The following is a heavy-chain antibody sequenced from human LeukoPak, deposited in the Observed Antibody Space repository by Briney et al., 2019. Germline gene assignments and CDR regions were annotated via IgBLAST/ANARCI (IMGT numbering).Heavy chain of an antibody. CDR1: RFTVTTNY. CDR2: IYDGGST. V-gene: IGHV3-66*01. CDR3: ARASQWLAFDN. D-gene: IGHD6-19*01. J-gene: IGHJ4*02. Sequence: GGSLRLSCAASRFTVTTNYMSWVRQAPGKGLEWVSVIYDGGSTNYADSVKDRFTISRDNSMNTLYLQMNSLRAEDTAVYFCARASQWLAFDNWGQGTLVTVSS.